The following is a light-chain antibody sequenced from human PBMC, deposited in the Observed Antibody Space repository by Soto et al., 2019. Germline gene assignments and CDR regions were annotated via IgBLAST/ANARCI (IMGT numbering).Light chain of an antibody. CDR1: TGTVTSGHY. CDR3: FLVYSGGAVV. CDR2: ETS. Sequence: QAVVTQEPSLTVSPGGTVTLTCGSSTGTVTSGHYPYWFQQKPGQAPRTLIYETSNRHSWTPARFSGFLLGGKAALTLSGAQPEDEADYYCFLVYSGGAVVFGGGTKLTVL. J-gene: IGLJ2*01. V-gene: IGLV7-46*01.